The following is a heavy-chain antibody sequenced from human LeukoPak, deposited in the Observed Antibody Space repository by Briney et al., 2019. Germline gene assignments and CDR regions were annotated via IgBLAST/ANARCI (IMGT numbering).Heavy chain of an antibody. D-gene: IGHD3-10*01. CDR1: GFTFSSYA. CDR3: ARDAEMVRGVIWDYYYYGMDV. V-gene: IGHV3-30*04. Sequence: PGGSLRLSCAASGFTFSSYAMHWVRQAPGRGLEWVAVMSYDGSNKYYADSVKGRFTISRDNSKNTLYLQMDSLRAEDTAVYYCARDAEMVRGVIWDYYYYGMDVWGKGTTVTVSS. J-gene: IGHJ6*04. CDR2: MSYDGSNK.